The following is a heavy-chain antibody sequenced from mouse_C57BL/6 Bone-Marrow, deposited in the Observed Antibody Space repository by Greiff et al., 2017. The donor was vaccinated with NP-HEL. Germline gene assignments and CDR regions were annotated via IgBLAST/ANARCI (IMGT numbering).Heavy chain of an antibody. Sequence: EVKLQESGPELVKPGASVKISCKASGYSFTGYYMNWVKQSPEKSLEWIGEINPSTGGTTYNQKFKAKATLTVDKSSSTAYMQLKSLTSEDSAVYYCARRQLRHLDYWGQGTTLTVSS. V-gene: IGHV1-42*01. J-gene: IGHJ2*01. CDR3: ARRQLRHLDY. D-gene: IGHD3-2*02. CDR2: INPSTGGT. CDR1: GYSFTGYY.